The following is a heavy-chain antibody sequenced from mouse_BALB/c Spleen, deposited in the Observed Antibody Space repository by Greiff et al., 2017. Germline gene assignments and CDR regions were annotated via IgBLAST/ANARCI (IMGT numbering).Heavy chain of an antibody. V-gene: IGHV2-2*01. J-gene: IGHJ3*01. CDR3: ARDDGGAWFAY. CDR2: IWSGGST. Sequence: QVQLQQSGPGLVQPSRCLSITCTVSGFSLTSYGVHWVRQPPGKGLEWLGVIWSGGSTDYNAAFISGLSISKDNSKSQVFFRVISLQADDTAIYYCARDDGGAWFAYWGQGTLVTVSA. CDR1: GFSLTSYG. D-gene: IGHD2-3*01.